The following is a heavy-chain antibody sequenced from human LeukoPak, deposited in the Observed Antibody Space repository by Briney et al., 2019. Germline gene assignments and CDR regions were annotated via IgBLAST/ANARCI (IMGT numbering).Heavy chain of an antibody. CDR1: GYTFTGYY. D-gene: IGHD3-10*01. Sequence: ASVKVSCKASGYTFTGYYMHWVRQAPGQGLEWMGWINPNSGGTNYAQKFQGRVTMTRDTSISTAYTELSRLRSDDTAVYYCARDLYSRRMDYYGSGSYFAYWGQGTLVTVSS. J-gene: IGHJ4*02. CDR3: ARDLYSRRMDYYGSGSYFAY. CDR2: INPNSGGT. V-gene: IGHV1-2*02.